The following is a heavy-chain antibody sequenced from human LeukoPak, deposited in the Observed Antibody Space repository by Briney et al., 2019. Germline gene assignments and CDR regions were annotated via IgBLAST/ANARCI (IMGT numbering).Heavy chain of an antibody. V-gene: IGHV3-21*01. CDR3: ARAGGAYMDV. CDR1: GFTFSSYS. Sequence: GGSLRLSCGASGFTFSSYSMNWVRQAPGKGLEWVSSISSSSSYIYYADSVKGRFTISRDNAKNSLYLQMNSLRAEDTAVYYCARAGGAYMDVWGKGTTVTIPS. J-gene: IGHJ6*03. CDR2: ISSSSSYI. D-gene: IGHD2-21*01.